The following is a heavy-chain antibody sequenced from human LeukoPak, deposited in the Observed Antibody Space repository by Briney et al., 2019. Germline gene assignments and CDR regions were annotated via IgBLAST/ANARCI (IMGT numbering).Heavy chain of an antibody. D-gene: IGHD3-16*02. CDR3: ARSETYYDYVWGSYRYTPLDY. Sequence: ASVKVSCKASGYTLTSDGISWVRQAPGQGLEWMGGIIPIFGTANYAQKFQGRVTITADESTSTAYMELSSLRSEDTAVYYCARSETYYDYVWGSYRYTPLDYWGQGTLVTVSS. V-gene: IGHV1-69*13. J-gene: IGHJ4*02. CDR1: GYTLTSDG. CDR2: IIPIFGTA.